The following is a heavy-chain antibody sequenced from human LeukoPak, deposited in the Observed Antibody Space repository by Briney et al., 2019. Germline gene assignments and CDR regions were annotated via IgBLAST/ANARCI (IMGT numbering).Heavy chain of an antibody. V-gene: IGHV1-69*05. CDR3: AMGGTMVVTPSYFDY. D-gene: IGHD4-23*01. CDR2: IIPIFGTA. J-gene: IGHJ4*02. Sequence: SAKVSCKASGGTFSSYAISWVRQAPGQGLEWMGGIIPIFGTANYAQKFQGRVTITTDESTSTAYMELSSLRSEDTAVYYCAMGGTMVVTPSYFDYWGQGTLVTVSS. CDR1: GGTFSSYA.